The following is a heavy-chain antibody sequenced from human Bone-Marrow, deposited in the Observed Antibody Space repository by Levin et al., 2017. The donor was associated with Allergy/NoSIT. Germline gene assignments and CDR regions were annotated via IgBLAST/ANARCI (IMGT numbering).Heavy chain of an antibody. J-gene: IGHJ4*02. D-gene: IGHD4-17*01. CDR2: ISGAGGST. V-gene: IGHV3-23*01. Sequence: GGSLRLSCAASGFTFDNFAMSWVRQAPGKGLEWVSAISGAGGSTHYADSVKGRFTISRDNSRNAVYLQMNRLRVEDTALYYCAKDWLYGDYFFDHWGQGTLVTVSS. CDR3: AKDWLYGDYFFDH. CDR1: GFTFDNFA.